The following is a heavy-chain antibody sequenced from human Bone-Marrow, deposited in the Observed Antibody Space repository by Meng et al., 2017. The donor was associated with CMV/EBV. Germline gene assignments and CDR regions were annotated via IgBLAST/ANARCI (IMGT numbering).Heavy chain of an antibody. V-gene: IGHV3-49*04. CDR3: IRGDTVLFD. CDR2: IRSKAYGGTT. D-gene: IGHD3-10*01. CDR1: GFTFGDYA. J-gene: IGHJ1*01. Sequence: GESLKISCIASGFTFGDYAMSWVRQAPGKGLEWVGFIRSKAYGGTTEYAASVQGRFTISRDDSKSIAYLQMNSLKTEDTAVYYCIRGDTVLFDWGQGTLVTVSS.